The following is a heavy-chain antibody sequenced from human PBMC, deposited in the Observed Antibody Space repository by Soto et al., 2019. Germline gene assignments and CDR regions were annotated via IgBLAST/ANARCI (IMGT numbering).Heavy chain of an antibody. CDR3: AKGTTRYFDY. V-gene: IGHV3-23*01. Sequence: RSLRLSCAASGFTISSYAMSWVRQAPGKGLEWVSAISGSGGSTYYADSVKGRFTISRDNSTNTLYLQLNSLRAAATAVDYWAKGTTRYFDYWAQGTLVTVSS. CDR1: GFTISSYA. J-gene: IGHJ4*02. D-gene: IGHD1-7*01. CDR2: ISGSGGST.